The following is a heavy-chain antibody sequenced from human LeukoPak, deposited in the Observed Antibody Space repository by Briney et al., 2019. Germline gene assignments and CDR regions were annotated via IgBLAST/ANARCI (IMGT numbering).Heavy chain of an antibody. D-gene: IGHD3-3*01. V-gene: IGHV4-61*01. Sequence: PSETLSLTCTVSGGSISSGSYYWSWIRQPPGKGLEWIGYIYYSGSTNYNPSLKSRVTISVDTSKNQFSLKLSSVTAADTAVYYCARVDERGVVWSWFDPWGQGTLVTVSS. CDR2: IYYSGST. CDR1: GGSISSGSYY. J-gene: IGHJ5*02. CDR3: ARVDERGVVWSWFDP.